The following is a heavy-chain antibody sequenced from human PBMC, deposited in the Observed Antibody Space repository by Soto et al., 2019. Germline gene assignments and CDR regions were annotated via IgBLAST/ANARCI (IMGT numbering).Heavy chain of an antibody. CDR2: IYPGDSDT. J-gene: IGHJ6*02. Sequence: GESLKISCKGSGYSFTSYWIGWVRQMPGKGLEWMGIIYPGDSDTRYSPSFQDQVTISADKSISTASLPWSRLKASDTAMYYCARLGIAVAGAYGMDVWGQGTSVTVSS. CDR3: ARLGIAVAGAYGMDV. CDR1: GYSFTSYW. D-gene: IGHD6-19*01. V-gene: IGHV5-51*01.